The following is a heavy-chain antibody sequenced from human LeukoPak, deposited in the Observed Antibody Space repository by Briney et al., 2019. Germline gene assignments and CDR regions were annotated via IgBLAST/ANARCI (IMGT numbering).Heavy chain of an antibody. V-gene: IGHV3-53*01. Sequence: GGSLRLSCTVSGFTVSSNSMSWVRQAPGKGLEWVSFIYSDNTHYSYSVKGRFTISRDNSKNTLYLQMNSLRAEDTAVYYCARWAGAYSHPYDYWGQGTLVTVSS. J-gene: IGHJ4*02. CDR1: GFTVSSNS. D-gene: IGHD2-15*01. CDR3: ARWAGAYSHPYDY. CDR2: IYSDNT.